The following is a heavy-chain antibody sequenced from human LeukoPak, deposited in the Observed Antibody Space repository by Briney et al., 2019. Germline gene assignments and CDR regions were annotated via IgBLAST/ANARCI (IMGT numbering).Heavy chain of an antibody. V-gene: IGHV1-2*02. CDR1: GYTFTDYY. Sequence: GASVKVSCKASGYTFTDYYMHWVRQAPGQGLEWMGWINPNSGGTNYARNFQGRVTMTRDTSISTTYMELSRLRSDDTAVYYCARGDHFDILTGYQTPSHLSDYWGQGTLVTVSS. J-gene: IGHJ4*02. CDR2: INPNSGGT. D-gene: IGHD3-9*01. CDR3: ARGDHFDILTGYQTPSHLSDY.